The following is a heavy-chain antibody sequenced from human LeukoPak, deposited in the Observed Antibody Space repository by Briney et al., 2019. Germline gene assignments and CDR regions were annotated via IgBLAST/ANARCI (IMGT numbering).Heavy chain of an antibody. CDR2: ICCSGST. J-gene: IGHJ4*02. V-gene: IGHV4-39*01. Sequence: SETLSLTCTVSGGSISSSCYYWGWIRQPPGKGLEWIGSICCSGSTYYNLSLRSRVTLSVDTSKNQFTLKLISVTAADTAVDYCARGLRFEVVIPMGRFDYWGQGTLVTVSS. D-gene: IGHD3-3*01. CDR1: GGSISSSCYY. CDR3: ARGLRFEVVIPMGRFDY.